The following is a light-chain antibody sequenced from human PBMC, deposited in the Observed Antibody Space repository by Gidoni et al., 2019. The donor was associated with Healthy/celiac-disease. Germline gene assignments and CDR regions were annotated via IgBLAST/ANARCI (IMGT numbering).Light chain of an antibody. J-gene: IGKJ4*01. Sequence: SALSASVGDRVTITCQASQDISNYLNWYQQKPGKAPKLLIYDASNLETGVPSRFSGSGSGTDFTFTISSLQPEDIATYYCQQYDNLPPALTFGGGTKVEIK. CDR2: DAS. CDR3: QQYDNLPPALT. V-gene: IGKV1-33*01. CDR1: QDISNY.